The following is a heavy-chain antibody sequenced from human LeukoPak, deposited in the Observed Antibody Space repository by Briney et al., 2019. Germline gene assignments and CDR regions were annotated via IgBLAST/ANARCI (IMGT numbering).Heavy chain of an antibody. CDR3: ARRCSSTACHTYNWFDP. CDR2: IFHSGST. Sequence: LETLSLTCNVSGGSISSYYWSWIRQPPGKGLEWIGYIFHSGSTNYNPSLTSRVTISVDTSKNQFSLKLSPVTAADTAVYYCARRCSSTACHTYNWFDPWGQGTLVTVSS. J-gene: IGHJ5*02. V-gene: IGHV4-59*08. CDR1: GGSISSYY. D-gene: IGHD2-2*01.